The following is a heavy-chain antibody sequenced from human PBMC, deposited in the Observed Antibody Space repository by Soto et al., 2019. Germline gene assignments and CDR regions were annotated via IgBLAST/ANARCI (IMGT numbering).Heavy chain of an antibody. V-gene: IGHV4-34*01. CDR1: GGSFSGYY. Sequence: PSETLSLTCAAYGGSFSGYYWSWIRQPPGKGLEWIGEINHSGNTNYNPSLKSRVSISVDTSKNQFSLKLSSVTAADTAVYYCARVSDYWGQGTLVTVSS. CDR3: ARVSDY. CDR2: INHSGNT. J-gene: IGHJ4*02.